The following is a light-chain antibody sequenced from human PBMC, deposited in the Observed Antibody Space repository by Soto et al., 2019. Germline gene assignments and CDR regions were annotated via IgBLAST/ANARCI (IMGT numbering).Light chain of an antibody. CDR1: QSVLYSSNNKNY. V-gene: IGKV4-1*01. J-gene: IGKJ1*01. Sequence: DIVMNQSPDSLAVSLGERATINCKSSQSVLYSSNNKNYLAWYQQKPGQPPKLLIYWASTRESGVPDRFTGSGSGTDFTLTMSSLLAEDVAVYYCQQYYSAPRTFGKGTKVAIK. CDR3: QQYYSAPRT. CDR2: WAS.